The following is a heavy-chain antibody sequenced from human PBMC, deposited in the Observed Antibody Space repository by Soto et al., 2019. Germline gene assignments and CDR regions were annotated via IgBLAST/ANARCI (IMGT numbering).Heavy chain of an antibody. Sequence: GGSLRLSCAASGFTFSSYSMNWVRQAPGKGLEWVSSISSSSSYIYYADSVKGRFTISRDNAKNSLYLQMNSLRAEDTAVYYCATEVVVAATQDYWGQGTLVTVSS. CDR2: ISSSSSYI. CDR1: GFTFSSYS. D-gene: IGHD2-15*01. J-gene: IGHJ4*02. V-gene: IGHV3-21*01. CDR3: ATEVVVAATQDY.